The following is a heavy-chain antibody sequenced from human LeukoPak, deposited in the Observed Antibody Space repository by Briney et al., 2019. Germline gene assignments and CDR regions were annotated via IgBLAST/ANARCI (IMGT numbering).Heavy chain of an antibody. V-gene: IGHV3-53*01. CDR3: AKGHCTNGICWLD. CDR2: IYSAGST. CDR1: GGSISSGDYY. Sequence: HPSETLSLTCTVSGGSISSGDYYWSWIRQPPGKGLEWVSIIYSAGSTYYADSVKGRFTISRDNSKNTLYLQTNSLRAEDTAVYYCAKGHCTNGICWLDWGQGTLVTVSS. J-gene: IGHJ4*02. D-gene: IGHD2-8*01.